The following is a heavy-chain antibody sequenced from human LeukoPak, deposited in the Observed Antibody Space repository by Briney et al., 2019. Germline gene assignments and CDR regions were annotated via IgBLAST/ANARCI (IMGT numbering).Heavy chain of an antibody. CDR2: IKQDGSEK. D-gene: IGHD2-2*01. J-gene: IGHJ4*02. CDR1: GFTFSSYW. V-gene: IGHV3-7*01. CDR3: ARDRCSSTSCYFDY. Sequence: GRSLRLSCAASGFTFSSYWMSWVRQAPGKGLEWVANIKQDGSEKYYVDSVKGRFTISRDNAKNSLYLQMNSLRAEDTAVYYCARDRCSSTSCYFDYWGQGTLVTVSS.